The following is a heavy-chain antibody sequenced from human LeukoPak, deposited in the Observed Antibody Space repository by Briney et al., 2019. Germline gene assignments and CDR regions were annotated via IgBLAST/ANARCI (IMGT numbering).Heavy chain of an antibody. CDR1: GYTFTGYY. V-gene: IGHV1-2*02. J-gene: IGHJ5*02. CDR2: INPNSGGT. Sequence: ASVKVSCKASGYTFTGYYMHWVRQAPGQGLEWMGWINPNSGGTNYAQKFQGRVTMTRDTSISTAYMELSRLRSDGTAVYYCARGCSSTRCYAVGRVWFDPWGQGTLVTVSS. CDR3: ARGCSSTRCYAVGRVWFDP. D-gene: IGHD2-2*01.